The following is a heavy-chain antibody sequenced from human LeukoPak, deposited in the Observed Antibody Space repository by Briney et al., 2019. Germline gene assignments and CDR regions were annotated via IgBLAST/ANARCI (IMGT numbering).Heavy chain of an antibody. CDR3: AREYSSEYYFDY. CDR2: ISSSGSTI. J-gene: IGHJ4*02. V-gene: IGHV3-11*01. Sequence: GGSLRLSCAASGFTFSDYYMSWIRQAPWKGLEWVSYISSSGSTIYYADSVKGRFTISRDNAKNSLYLQMNSLRAEDTAVYYCAREYSSEYYFDYWGQGTLVTVSS. CDR1: GFTFSDYY. D-gene: IGHD5-12*01.